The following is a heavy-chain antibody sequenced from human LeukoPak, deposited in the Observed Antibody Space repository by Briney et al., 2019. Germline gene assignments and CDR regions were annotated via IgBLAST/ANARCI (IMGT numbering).Heavy chain of an antibody. Sequence: PSETLSLTCTVSGGSISSYYWSWIRQPPGKGLEWIGYIYYSGSTNYNPSLQSRVTISVDTSKNQFSLKLSSVTAADTAVYYCARVWVDTAMVFDYWGQGTLVTVSS. CDR1: GGSISSYY. D-gene: IGHD5-18*01. V-gene: IGHV4-59*01. CDR2: IYYSGST. J-gene: IGHJ4*02. CDR3: ARVWVDTAMVFDY.